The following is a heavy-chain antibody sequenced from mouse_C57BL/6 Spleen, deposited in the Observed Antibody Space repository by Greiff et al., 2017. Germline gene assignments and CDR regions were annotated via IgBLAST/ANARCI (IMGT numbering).Heavy chain of an antibody. CDR2: IYPGSGST. D-gene: IGHD2-5*01. V-gene: IGHV1-55*01. Sequence: QVQLQQSGAELVKPGASVKMSCKASGYTFTSYWITWVKQRPGQGLEWIGDIYPGSGSTNYNEKFKSKATLTVDTSSSTAYMQLSSLTSEDSAVYYCARSDYSNYGWFAYWGQGTLVTVSA. CDR1: GYTFTSYW. CDR3: ARSDYSNYGWFAY. J-gene: IGHJ3*01.